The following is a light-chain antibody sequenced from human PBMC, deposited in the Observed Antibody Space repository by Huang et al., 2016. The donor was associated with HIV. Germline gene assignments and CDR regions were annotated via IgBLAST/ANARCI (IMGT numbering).Light chain of an antibody. Sequence: VIWVTQSPSLLSASTGDRVTISCRVSQDISTYLAWYQQKPGKAPKLLIYGASTLQRGVPSRFSGSGSGTDFTLTINCLQSEDFATYYCQQYYAFPWTFGQGTKVETK. J-gene: IGKJ1*01. CDR2: GAS. CDR1: QDISTY. V-gene: IGKV1D-8*01. CDR3: QQYYAFPWT.